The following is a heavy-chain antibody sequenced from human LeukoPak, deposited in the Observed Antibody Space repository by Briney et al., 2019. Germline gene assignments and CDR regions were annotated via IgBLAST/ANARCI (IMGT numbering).Heavy chain of an antibody. D-gene: IGHD3-16*01. CDR3: ARAMQPYVWGSYFPNWFDP. CDR2: IYYSGST. CDR1: GGSISSSSYY. Sequence: NPSETLSLTCTVSGGSISSSSYYWGWIRQPPGKGLEWIGSIYYSGSTYYNPSLKSRVTISVDTSKNQFSLKLSSVTAADTAVYYCARAMQPYVWGSYFPNWFDPWGQGTLVTVSS. V-gene: IGHV4-39*07. J-gene: IGHJ5*02.